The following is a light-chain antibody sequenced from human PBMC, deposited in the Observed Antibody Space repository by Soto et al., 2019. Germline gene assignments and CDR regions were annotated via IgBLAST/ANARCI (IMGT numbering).Light chain of an antibody. Sequence: QTVVTQPPSVSAAPGQKVTISCYGSSSNIGNNYVSWHQQLPGTAPKLLIYGNNKRPSGIPDRFSGSKSGTSATLGITGLQTGDEADYYCATWDSSLSAWVFGGGTKLTVL. CDR1: SSNIGNNY. V-gene: IGLV1-51*01. J-gene: IGLJ3*02. CDR2: GNN. CDR3: ATWDSSLSAWV.